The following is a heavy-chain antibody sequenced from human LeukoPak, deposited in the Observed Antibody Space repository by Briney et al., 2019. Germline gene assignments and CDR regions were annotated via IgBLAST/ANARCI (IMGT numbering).Heavy chain of an antibody. J-gene: IGHJ4*02. Sequence: GGSLRLSCAASGFTFEDHGMSWVRQVPGKGLEWVSGINWNGGSIGYADSVKGRFTISRDNAKNSLYLQMNSLRAEDTALYYCAKDTGDGYNKRISQCFDYWGQGTLVTVSS. V-gene: IGHV3-20*04. CDR2: INWNGGSI. D-gene: IGHD5-24*01. CDR3: AKDTGDGYNKRISQCFDY. CDR1: GFTFEDHG.